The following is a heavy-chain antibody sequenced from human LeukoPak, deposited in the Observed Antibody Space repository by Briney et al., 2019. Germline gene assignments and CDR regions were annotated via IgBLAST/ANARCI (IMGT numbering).Heavy chain of an antibody. CDR1: GFTFSDYA. Sequence: PGGSLRLSCAVSGFTFSDYAMHWVRQAPGKGLEWVASIQSNGNEKYSSDSLKGRFTISRDNSKNTLYLQMNTVRPEDTAVFYCARGVTSWPQGPCHFDYWGQGILITVSS. CDR2: IQSNGNEK. CDR3: ARGVTSWPQGPCHFDY. J-gene: IGHJ4*02. V-gene: IGHV3-30*02. D-gene: IGHD2-2*01.